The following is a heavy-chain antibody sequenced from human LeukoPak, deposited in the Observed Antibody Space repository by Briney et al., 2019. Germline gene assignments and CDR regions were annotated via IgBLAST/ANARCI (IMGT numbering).Heavy chain of an antibody. V-gene: IGHV3-48*01. Sequence: PGGSLRLSCAASGFTFSSYSMNWVRQAPGKGLEWVTYISSSSTIYYADSVKGRFTISRDNSKNTLYLQMNSLRAEDTAVYYCAKESPQFDYWGQGILVTVSS. CDR3: AKESPQFDY. J-gene: IGHJ4*02. CDR2: ISSSSTI. CDR1: GFTFSSYS.